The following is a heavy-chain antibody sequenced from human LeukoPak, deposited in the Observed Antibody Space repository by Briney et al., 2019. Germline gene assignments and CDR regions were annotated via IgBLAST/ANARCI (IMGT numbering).Heavy chain of an antibody. Sequence: ASVKVSCKVSGYTLTELSMHWVRQAPGKGLEWVGGFDPEDGETTYAQKFQGRVTMTEDTSTDTAYMELSSLRSEDTAVYYCATGRTTVTTPLDYWGQGTLVTVSS. CDR2: FDPEDGET. J-gene: IGHJ4*02. V-gene: IGHV1-24*01. CDR1: GYTLTELS. D-gene: IGHD4-17*01. CDR3: ATGRTTVTTPLDY.